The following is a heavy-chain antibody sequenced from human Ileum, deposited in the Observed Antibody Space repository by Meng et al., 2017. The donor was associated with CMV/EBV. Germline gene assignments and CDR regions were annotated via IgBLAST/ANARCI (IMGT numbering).Heavy chain of an antibody. CDR2: INTDGSRT. J-gene: IGHJ4*02. V-gene: IGHV3-74*01. CDR1: GFTFRSYW. CDR3: VGDDSGCGDY. Sequence: LSCAASGFTFRSYWMHWVRQVPGKGVVWIARINTDGSRTDYANSVKSRFTIYRDNAKNTVYLQMSSLRVDDTAMYCCVGDDSGCGDYWGQVTLVTAPQ. D-gene: IGHD3-22*01.